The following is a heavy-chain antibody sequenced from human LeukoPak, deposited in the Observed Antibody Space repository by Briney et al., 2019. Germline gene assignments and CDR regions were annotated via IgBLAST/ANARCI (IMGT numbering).Heavy chain of an antibody. D-gene: IGHD2-21*02. CDR2: IYYSGST. Sequence: PSETLSLTCTVSGGSISSSSYYWGWIRQPPGKGLEWIGSIYYSGSTYYNPSLKSRVTISVDTSKNQFSLKLSSVTAADTAVYYCASLSLAYCGGDCYSGDAFDIWGQGTMVTVSS. CDR1: GGSISSSSYY. CDR3: ASLSLAYCGGDCYSGDAFDI. J-gene: IGHJ3*02. V-gene: IGHV4-39*01.